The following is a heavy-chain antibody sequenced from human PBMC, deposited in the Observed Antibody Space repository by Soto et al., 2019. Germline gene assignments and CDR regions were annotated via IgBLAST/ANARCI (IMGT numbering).Heavy chain of an antibody. J-gene: IGHJ4*02. Sequence: SETLSLTCIVSGGSISGSYWSWIRQSPGKGLEWLGYVYYTGSTYYSPSLRSRVSISVDTSKNEFSLRLSSVTAADTAVYFCARSVAVPGAHIDYWGQGTQVTVSS. D-gene: IGHD6-19*01. CDR2: VYYTGST. V-gene: IGHV4-59*01. CDR1: GGSISGSY. CDR3: ARSVAVPGAHIDY.